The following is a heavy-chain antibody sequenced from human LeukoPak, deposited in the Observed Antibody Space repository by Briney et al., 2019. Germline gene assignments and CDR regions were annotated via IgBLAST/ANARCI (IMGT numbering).Heavy chain of an antibody. CDR3: AKDQGPITIFGVVIGGMDV. CDR2: ISYDGSNK. CDR1: AFIFSNHG. J-gene: IGHJ6*02. V-gene: IGHV3-30*18. D-gene: IGHD3-3*01. Sequence: GRSLRLSCAASAFIFSNHGMHWVRQAPGKGLEWVAIISYDGSNKYYADSVKGRFTISRDNSKNTLYLQMNSLRAEDTAMYYCAKDQGPITIFGVVIGGMDVWGQGTTATVSS.